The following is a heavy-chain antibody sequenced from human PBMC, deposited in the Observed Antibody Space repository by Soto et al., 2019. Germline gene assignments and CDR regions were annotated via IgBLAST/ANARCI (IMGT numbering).Heavy chain of an antibody. Sequence: RASVKVSCKASGYTFTSYYMHWVRQAPGQGLEWMGIINPSGGSTSYAQKFQGRVTMTRDTSTSTVYMELSSLRSEDTAVYYCARDQVYYYDSSGYPPYGMDVWGQGTTVTVSS. CDR3: ARDQVYYYDSSGYPPYGMDV. D-gene: IGHD3-22*01. V-gene: IGHV1-46*01. J-gene: IGHJ6*02. CDR1: GYTFTSYY. CDR2: INPSGGST.